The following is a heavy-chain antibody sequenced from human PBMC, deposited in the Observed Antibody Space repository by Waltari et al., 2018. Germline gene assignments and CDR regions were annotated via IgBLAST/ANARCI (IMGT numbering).Heavy chain of an antibody. D-gene: IGHD5-18*01. CDR1: GYPFTSYD. V-gene: IGHV1-8*03. CDR3: GLSLAIQLGYWYFDL. CDR2: MNPNSGNA. Sequence: QVQLVQSGAEVKKPGASVKVSCKASGYPFTSYDINWVRQATGQGLEWMGWMNPNSGNAGYAQKFQGRVTITRNTSISTAYMELSSLRSEDTAVYYCGLSLAIQLGYWYFDLWGRGTLVTVSS. J-gene: IGHJ2*01.